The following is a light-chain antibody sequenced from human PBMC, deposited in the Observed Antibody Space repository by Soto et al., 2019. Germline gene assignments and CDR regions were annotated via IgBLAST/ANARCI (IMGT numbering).Light chain of an antibody. V-gene: IGLV2-11*01. Sequence: QSALTQPRSVSGSPGQSVTISCTGTSSDVGGYNYVSWYQQHPGKAPKLMIYDVSKRPSGVPDRFSGSKSGNTASLTISGLQAEDEADSYFCSYAGSYTDVFATGTKLTVL. CDR1: SSDVGGYNY. CDR2: DVS. CDR3: CSYAGSYTDV. J-gene: IGLJ1*01.